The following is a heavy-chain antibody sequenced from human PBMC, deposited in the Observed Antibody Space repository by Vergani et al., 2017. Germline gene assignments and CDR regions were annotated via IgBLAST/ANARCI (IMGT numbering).Heavy chain of an antibody. Sequence: EAQLLESGGGLVQPGGSLRLSCTASGFTFSSYWMHWVRQAPGKGLLWVSRISSDGSSTHYADSVKGRFTISRDNAKNTLYLQLNSLRAEDTGVYYCARGAGTPFDYWGQGTLVTVSS. V-gene: IGHV3-74*02. CDR2: ISSDGSST. J-gene: IGHJ4*02. CDR3: ARGAGTPFDY. CDR1: GFTFSSYW. D-gene: IGHD6-13*01.